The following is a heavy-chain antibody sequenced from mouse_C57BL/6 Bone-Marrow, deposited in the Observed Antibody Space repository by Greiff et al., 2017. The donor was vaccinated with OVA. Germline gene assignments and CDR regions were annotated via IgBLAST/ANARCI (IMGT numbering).Heavy chain of an antibody. D-gene: IGHD1-1*01. V-gene: IGHV1-76*01. CDR3: AREGLEFITTVGPSMDY. CDR2: IYPGSGNT. CDR1: GYTFTDYY. J-gene: IGHJ4*01. Sequence: ESGAELVRPGASVKLSCKASGYTFTDYYINWVKQRPGPGLEWIARIYPGSGNTYYNEKFKGKATLTAEKSSSTAYMQLSSLTSEDSAVYFCAREGLEFITTVGPSMDYWGQGTSVTVSS.